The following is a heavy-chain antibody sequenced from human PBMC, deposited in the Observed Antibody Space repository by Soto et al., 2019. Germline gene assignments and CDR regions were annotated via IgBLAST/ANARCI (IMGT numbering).Heavy chain of an antibody. J-gene: IGHJ4*02. D-gene: IGHD5-18*01. CDR3: ARATARRPYYFAY. CDR2: IIPIFGPA. Sequence: QVQLVQSGAEVKKPGSWVKVSCKASGGTFSSYAISWVRQAPGQGLEGMGGIIPIFGPANYAQKFQGRVTITADESTSTGYMELSSLRSDGTAVYYCARATARRPYYFAYWGQGTLVTVST. V-gene: IGHV1-69*01. CDR1: GGTFSSYA.